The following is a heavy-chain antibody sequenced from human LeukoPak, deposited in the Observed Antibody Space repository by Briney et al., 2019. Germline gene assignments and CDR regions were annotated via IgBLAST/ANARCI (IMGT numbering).Heavy chain of an antibody. D-gene: IGHD6-19*01. CDR2: TYYSGST. CDR1: GGSISSSGYY. V-gene: IGHV4-39*01. J-gene: IGHJ4*02. CDR3: AGGTNGRYGVGNY. Sequence: KPSETLSLTCTVSGGSISSSGYYWGWIRQSPGKRLEWIGSTYYSGSTYYKPSLKSRVTISLDTSNDLSSLKLSSVTAADTAVYYCAGGTNGRYGVGNYWGRGTLVTVSS.